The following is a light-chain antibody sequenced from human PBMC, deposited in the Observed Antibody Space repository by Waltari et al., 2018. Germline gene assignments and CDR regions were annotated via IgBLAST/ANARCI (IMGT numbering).Light chain of an antibody. CDR2: DAA. J-gene: IGKJ1*01. Sequence: DIQMTQSPSTLSASVGDRVTITCRASQSISLWLAWYQQKPGKAPKLLSCDAASLESGGPSRFSGSGSGTEFTLTISRLQPDDFATYYCQQYNSYWTFGQGTKVEIK. CDR1: QSISLW. CDR3: QQYNSYWT. V-gene: IGKV1-5*01.